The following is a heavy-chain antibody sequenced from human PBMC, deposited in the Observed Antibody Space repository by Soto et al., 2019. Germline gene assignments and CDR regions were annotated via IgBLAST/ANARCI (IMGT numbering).Heavy chain of an antibody. Sequence: QVQLVESGGGVVQPGQSLRLSCAASGFTLSAYGMHWVRQAPGKGLEWVALIWSDGSNKFHADSVKGRFTISRDNSKNTLYLQLSSLRAEDTAVYYCARGAGGYFYYMDVWGKGITVTVSS. J-gene: IGHJ6*03. CDR2: IWSDGSNK. CDR1: GFTLSAYG. CDR3: ARGAGGYFYYMDV. V-gene: IGHV3-33*01.